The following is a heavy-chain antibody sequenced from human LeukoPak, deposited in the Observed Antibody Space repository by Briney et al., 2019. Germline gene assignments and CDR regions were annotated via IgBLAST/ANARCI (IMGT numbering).Heavy chain of an antibody. CDR3: ARDQRSWYFDL. CDR1: GFTFSNYG. CDR2: VWHDGSHK. J-gene: IGHJ2*01. V-gene: IGHV3-33*01. Sequence: GGSLRLSCAASGFTFSNYGMHWVRQAPGKGLEWVAVVWHDGSHKFYADSVKGRFTISRDNSKNTLYLQMNSLSVEDTAVYYCARDQRSWYFDLWGRGTLVTVSS.